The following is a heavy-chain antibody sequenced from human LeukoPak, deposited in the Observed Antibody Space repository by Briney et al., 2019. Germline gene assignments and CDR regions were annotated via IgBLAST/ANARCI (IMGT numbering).Heavy chain of an antibody. J-gene: IGHJ4*02. Sequence: PSETLSLTCVVYGGSFSGYYWSWIRQPPGKGLEWIGSIYYDGITYYNPSLKSRVTISSDTSKNQFSLKLTSVTAADTAVYYCARLSPISWFYWGQGTLVTVSS. D-gene: IGHD2-21*01. CDR1: GGSFSGYY. CDR2: IYYDGIT. CDR3: ARLSPISWFY. V-gene: IGHV4-34*01.